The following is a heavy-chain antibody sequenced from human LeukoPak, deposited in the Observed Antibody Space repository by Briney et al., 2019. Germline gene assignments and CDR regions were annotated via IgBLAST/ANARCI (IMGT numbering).Heavy chain of an antibody. D-gene: IGHD3-10*01. CDR2: IKSEADGGTT. V-gene: IGHV3-15*01. CDR1: GFTFSTAW. CDR3: TTRAYSGSGAGGY. Sequence: GGSLRLSCSASGFTFSTAWMTWVRQAQGKGLEWVGRIKSEADGGTTDYAAPVKGRFTISRDDSKTTLYLQMNNLKAEHTAVYFCTTRAYSGSGAGGYWGQGTLVTVSS. J-gene: IGHJ4*02.